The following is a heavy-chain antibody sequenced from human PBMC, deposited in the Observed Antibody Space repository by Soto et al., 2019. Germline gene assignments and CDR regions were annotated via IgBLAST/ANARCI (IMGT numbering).Heavy chain of an antibody. J-gene: IGHJ4*02. CDR2: LYYGQSA. V-gene: IGHV4-59*01. CDR3: ALRSMAVVPEY. D-gene: IGHD2-15*01. CDR1: GDSISSYY. Sequence: SETLSLTCAVSGDSISSYYCIWIRQPPGKELEYIGYLYYGQSANYNPSNKSRDNLSVDTSTNQCSLTLSSMTAADTAVNYCALRSMAVVPEYWGQGTLVTVSS.